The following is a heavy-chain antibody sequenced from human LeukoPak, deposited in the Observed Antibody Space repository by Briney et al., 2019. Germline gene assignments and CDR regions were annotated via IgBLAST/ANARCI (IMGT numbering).Heavy chain of an antibody. Sequence: GGSLRLSCAASGFTFSSYEMNWVRQAPGKGLEWVSVIYSGGSTYYADSVKGRFTISRDNSKNTLYLQMNSLRAEDTAVYYCARAAAGLYYYMDVWGKGTTVTVSS. J-gene: IGHJ6*03. CDR2: IYSGGST. V-gene: IGHV3-66*01. D-gene: IGHD6-13*01. CDR1: GFTFSSYE. CDR3: ARAAAGLYYYMDV.